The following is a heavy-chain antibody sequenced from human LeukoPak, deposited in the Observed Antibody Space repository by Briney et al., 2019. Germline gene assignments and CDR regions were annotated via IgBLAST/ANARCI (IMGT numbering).Heavy chain of an antibody. CDR3: AKDRSNSGSYKDY. CDR1: GFTFSSYE. J-gene: IGHJ4*02. CDR2: ISYDGSNE. Sequence: GGSLRLSCAASGFTFSSYEMNWVRQAPGKGLEWVAIISYDGSNEYYPDSVKGRFTISRDNSKNRLYLQMNSLRPEDTAVYYCAKDRSNSGSYKDYWGQGTLVTVSS. D-gene: IGHD3-10*01. V-gene: IGHV3-30*18.